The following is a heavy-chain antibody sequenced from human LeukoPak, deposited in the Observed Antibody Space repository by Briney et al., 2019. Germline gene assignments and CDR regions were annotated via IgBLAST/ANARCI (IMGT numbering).Heavy chain of an antibody. D-gene: IGHD2-2*02. V-gene: IGHV1-2*02. CDR2: INPNSGGT. CDR3: ARLGYCSSTSCYIDYYYYGMDV. CDR1: GYTFTGYY. J-gene: IGHJ6*02. Sequence: ASVKVSCKASGYTFTGYYMHWVRQAPGQGLEWMGWINPNSGGTNYAQKFQGRVTMTRDTSISTAYMELRSLRSDDTAVYYCARLGYCSSTSCYIDYYYYGMDVWGQGTTVTVSS.